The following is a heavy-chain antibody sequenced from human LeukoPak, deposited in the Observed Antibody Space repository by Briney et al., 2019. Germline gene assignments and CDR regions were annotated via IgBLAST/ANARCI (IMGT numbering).Heavy chain of an antibody. V-gene: IGHV3-23*01. CDR1: GFTFSSYA. CDR2: ISGSGGST. Sequence: PGGSLRLSCAASGFTFSSYAMSWVRQAPGKGLEWVSAISGSGGSTYYADSVKGRFTISRDNSKNTLYLQMNSLRAEDTAVYYYAKDLYSYGSPANYWGQGTLVTVSS. D-gene: IGHD5-18*01. CDR3: AKDLYSYGSPANY. J-gene: IGHJ4*02.